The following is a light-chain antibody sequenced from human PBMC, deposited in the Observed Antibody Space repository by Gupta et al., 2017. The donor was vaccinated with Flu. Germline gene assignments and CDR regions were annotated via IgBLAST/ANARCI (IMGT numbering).Light chain of an antibody. V-gene: IGKV1-5*03. Sequence: STSTLSAAVGDSVTITCRASRTSSSLVAWYQKPPGKAPKLMNNKASSLASGVPTRCSSGGSGKEFTLIISSLHPDDAATYFYQQSNSYPTFGQGTKVEIK. CDR2: KAS. J-gene: IGKJ1*01. CDR1: RTSSSL. CDR3: QQSNSYPT.